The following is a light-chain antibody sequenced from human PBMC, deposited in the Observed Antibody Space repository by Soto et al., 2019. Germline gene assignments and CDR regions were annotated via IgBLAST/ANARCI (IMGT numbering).Light chain of an antibody. CDR2: GAS. J-gene: IGKJ5*01. V-gene: IGKV1-9*01. Sequence: DIQLTQSPSFLSASVGDRVTITCRASQGISSYLVWYQQRPGKAPKLLIYGASTLPSGVPSRFSGSGSGTEFTLKISSLQPEDFATYYCQQLNSYPITFGLGTRLEIK. CDR1: QGISSY. CDR3: QQLNSYPIT.